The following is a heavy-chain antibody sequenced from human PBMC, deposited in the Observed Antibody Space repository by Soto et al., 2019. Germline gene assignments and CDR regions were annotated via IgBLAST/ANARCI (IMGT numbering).Heavy chain of an antibody. CDR1: GFTFSSYA. CDR2: ISGSGGST. D-gene: IGHD3-3*01. CDR3: AKDRYDFWSGYYRGYYYYGMDV. V-gene: IGHV3-23*01. Sequence: GGSLRLSCAASGFTFSSYAMSWVRQAPGKGLEWVSAISGSGGSTYYADSVKGRFTISRDNSKNTLYLQMNSLRAEDTAVYYCAKDRYDFWSGYYRGYYYYGMDVWGQGTTVTVSS. J-gene: IGHJ6*02.